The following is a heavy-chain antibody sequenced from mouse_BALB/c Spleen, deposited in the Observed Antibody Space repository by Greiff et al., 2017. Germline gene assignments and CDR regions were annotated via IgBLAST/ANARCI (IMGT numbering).Heavy chain of an antibody. Sequence: DVQLVESGGGLVQPGGSRKLSCAASGFTFSSFGMHWVRQAPEKGLEWVAYISSGSSTIYYADTVKGRFTISRDNPKNTLFLQMTSLRSEDTAMYYCARELIGYGNYFDYWGQGTTLTVSS. CDR3: ARELIGYGNYFDY. CDR1: GFTFSSFG. CDR2: ISSGSSTI. D-gene: IGHD1-1*01. J-gene: IGHJ2*01. V-gene: IGHV5-17*02.